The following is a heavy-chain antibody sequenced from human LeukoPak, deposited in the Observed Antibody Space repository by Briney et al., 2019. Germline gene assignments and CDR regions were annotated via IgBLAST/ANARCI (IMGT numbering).Heavy chain of an antibody. CDR1: EYIFTSYY. J-gene: IGHJ3*02. CDR3: AKEPGTGGFDI. Sequence: GASVKVSCKASEYIFTSYYLHWVRQAPGQGLEWMGVINHSDGTRNNAQKLQGRITMTRDTSTSTAYMELSSLRPEDTAMYFCAKEPGTGGFDIWGQGTMVTVS. CDR2: INHSDGTR. V-gene: IGHV1-46*01. D-gene: IGHD4-23*01.